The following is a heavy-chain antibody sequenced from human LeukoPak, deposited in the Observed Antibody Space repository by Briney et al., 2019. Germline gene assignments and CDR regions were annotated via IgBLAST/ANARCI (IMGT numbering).Heavy chain of an antibody. CDR1: GGSISNYY. CDR2: VYYSGST. D-gene: IGHD6-13*01. V-gene: IGHV4-59*12. J-gene: IGHJ4*02. Sequence: SETLSLTCTVSGGSISNYYWSWIRQPPGKGLEWIGYVYYSGSTYYNSALKSRVTISVDTSKNQFSLKLSSVTAADTAVYYCARGRSWYPLGYWGQGTLVTVSS. CDR3: ARGRSWYPLGY.